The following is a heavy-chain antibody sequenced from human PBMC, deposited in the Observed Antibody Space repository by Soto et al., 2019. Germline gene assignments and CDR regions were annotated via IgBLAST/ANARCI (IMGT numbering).Heavy chain of an antibody. J-gene: IGHJ3*02. CDR2: ISGSGGST. D-gene: IGHD3-22*01. CDR3: AKNIGYYYDAFDI. CDR1: GFIFSSNA. V-gene: IGHV3-23*01. Sequence: EVQLLESGAGLVQSGGSLRLSCAASGFIFSSNAMSWVRQAPGKGLEWVSGISGSGGSTFYTDSVKGRFTISRDNSKNTWYLQMNALRAEDTALYYFAKNIGYYYDAFDIWGQGQRATVPS.